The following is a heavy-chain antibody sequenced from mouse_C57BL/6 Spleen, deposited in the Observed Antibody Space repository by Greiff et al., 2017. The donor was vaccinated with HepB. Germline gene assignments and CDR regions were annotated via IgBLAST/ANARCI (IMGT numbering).Heavy chain of an antibody. Sequence: VQLQQSGAELMKPGASVKLSCKATGYTFTGYWIEWVKQRPGHGLEWIGEILPGSGSTNYNEKFKGKATFTADTSSNTAYMQLSSLTTEDSAIYYCAKRAVITTVVATRAQPFDYWGQGTTLTVSS. CDR3: AKRAVITTVVATRAQPFDY. J-gene: IGHJ2*01. V-gene: IGHV1-9*01. D-gene: IGHD1-1*01. CDR2: ILPGSGST. CDR1: GYTFTGYW.